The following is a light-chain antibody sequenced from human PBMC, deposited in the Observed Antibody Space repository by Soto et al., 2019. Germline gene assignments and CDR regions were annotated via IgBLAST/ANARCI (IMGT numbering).Light chain of an antibody. CDR1: QGIDHY. CDR3: QEHYSAPPVA. Sequence: DIQMTQSTSSLSASVGDRVTITCRASQGIDHYLAWYQQKPGKVPKLLIYSASTLQSGVPSRFSGSGSGTDFTLTITSLQPEDVATYYCQEHYSAPPVAFGPGTKVDV. V-gene: IGKV1-27*01. J-gene: IGKJ3*01. CDR2: SAS.